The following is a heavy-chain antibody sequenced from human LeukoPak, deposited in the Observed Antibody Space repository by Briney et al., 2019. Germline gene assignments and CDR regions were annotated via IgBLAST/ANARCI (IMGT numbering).Heavy chain of an antibody. D-gene: IGHD1-1*01. V-gene: IGHV3-23*01. Sequence: TGGSLRLSCAASGFTFRTYAMNWVRQAPEKGLEWVSTITASGGSTYYADSVKGRFTISRDNSKNTLYMQMNSPRAEDTALYYCAKGLGEWNDGSDALDMWGQGTMVTVSS. CDR2: ITASGGST. CDR1: GFTFRTYA. CDR3: AKGLGEWNDGSDALDM. J-gene: IGHJ3*02.